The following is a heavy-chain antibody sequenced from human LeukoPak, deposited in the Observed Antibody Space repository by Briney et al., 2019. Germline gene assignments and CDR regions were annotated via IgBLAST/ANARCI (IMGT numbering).Heavy chain of an antibody. V-gene: IGHV4-59*12. CDR3: ARGNEDLQH. CDR1: GGSISSYY. CDR2: IYYSGNT. Sequence: SETLSLTCTVSGGSISSYYCSWIRQPPGKGLEWIGSIYYSGNTNYNPSLKSRVTISVDTSKNQFSLKLSSVTPEDTAVYYCARGNEDLQHWGQGTLVTVSS. J-gene: IGHJ1*01.